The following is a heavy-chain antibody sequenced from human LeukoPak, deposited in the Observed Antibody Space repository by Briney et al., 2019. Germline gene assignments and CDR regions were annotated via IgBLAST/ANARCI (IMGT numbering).Heavy chain of an antibody. Sequence: SPTLSLTCAISGDSVSSNSAAWNWVRQSPSRGLEWLGRTYYRSKWYNDYAVSVKSRITINPDTSKNQFSLQLNSVTPEDTAVYYCARQRYPTKNPMGGIDYWGQGALVTVSS. J-gene: IGHJ4*02. CDR2: TYYRSKWYN. CDR1: GDSVSSNSAA. V-gene: IGHV6-1*01. CDR3: ARQRYPTKNPMGGIDY. D-gene: IGHD1-26*01.